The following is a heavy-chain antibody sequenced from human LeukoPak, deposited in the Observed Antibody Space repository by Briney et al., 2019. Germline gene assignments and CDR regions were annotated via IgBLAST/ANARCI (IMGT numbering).Heavy chain of an antibody. CDR1: GFTVSNAW. D-gene: IGHD4-11*01. V-gene: IGHV3-15*01. J-gene: IGHJ4*02. CDR3: TKTFYSDSTFDY. Sequence: GGSLRLSCAVSGFTVSNAWMSWVRQAPGKGLEWVGRIKSQNAGGTADYAAPVKGRFTISRDDSKNTLFLQMNSLKTEDTAVYYCTKTFYSDSTFDYWGQGTLVTVSS. CDR2: IKSQNAGGTA.